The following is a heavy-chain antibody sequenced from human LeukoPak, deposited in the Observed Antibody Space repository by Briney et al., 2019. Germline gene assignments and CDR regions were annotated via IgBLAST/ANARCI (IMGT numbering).Heavy chain of an antibody. J-gene: IGHJ4*02. V-gene: IGHV3-23*01. Sequence: GGSLRPSCAASGFTFSSYAMSWVRQAPGKGLEWVSAISGSGGSTYYADSVKGRFTISRDNSKNTLYLQMNSLRAEDTAVYYCATLREYCGGDCPFDYWGQGTLVTVSS. CDR2: ISGSGGST. D-gene: IGHD2-21*02. CDR3: ATLREYCGGDCPFDY. CDR1: GFTFSSYA.